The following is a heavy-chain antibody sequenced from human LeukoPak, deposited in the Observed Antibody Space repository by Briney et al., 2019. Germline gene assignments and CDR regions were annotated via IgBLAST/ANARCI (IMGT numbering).Heavy chain of an antibody. CDR2: QNQNSGNT. J-gene: IGHJ4*02. CDR1: VYTFPRYD. V-gene: IGHV1-8*01. Sequence: VSVKLPRKASVYTFPRYDIIWVRQASGQGLEWMGWQNQNSGNTGYAQKLQCSVTMPRHTSISTAYMELSRLRSDDTAVYYCARVMVRGVIVSFLFAYWGQGTLVTVSS. CDR3: ARVMVRGVIVSFLFAY. D-gene: IGHD3-10*01.